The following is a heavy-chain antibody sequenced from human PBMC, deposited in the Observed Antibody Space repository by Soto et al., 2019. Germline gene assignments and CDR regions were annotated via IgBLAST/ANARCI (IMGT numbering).Heavy chain of an antibody. CDR3: ARWFTYGNFDYFDY. V-gene: IGHV3-74*01. CDR1: GFTLSSYW. D-gene: IGHD3-10*01. J-gene: IGHJ4*02. Sequence: GGSLRLSCAASGFTLSSYWMHWFRQAPGKGLVWVSRINSGGGTTTYADSVKGRFTISRNNAKNTLYLQMNGLRAEDTAVYYCARWFTYGNFDYFDYWGQGTQVTVSS. CDR2: INSGGGTT.